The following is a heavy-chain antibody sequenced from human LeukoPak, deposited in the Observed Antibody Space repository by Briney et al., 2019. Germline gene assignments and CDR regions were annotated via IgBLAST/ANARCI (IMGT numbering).Heavy chain of an antibody. D-gene: IGHD3-22*01. Sequence: GGSLRLSCAASGFTVSSNYMSWVRQAPGKGLEWVSAIYSGGSTYYADSVKGRFTISRDNSKNTLYLQVNSLIADDTAVYYCARASEISSGYLGYYFDYWGQGTLVTVSS. J-gene: IGHJ4*02. CDR1: GFTVSSNY. CDR3: ARASEISSGYLGYYFDY. V-gene: IGHV3-53*01. CDR2: IYSGGST.